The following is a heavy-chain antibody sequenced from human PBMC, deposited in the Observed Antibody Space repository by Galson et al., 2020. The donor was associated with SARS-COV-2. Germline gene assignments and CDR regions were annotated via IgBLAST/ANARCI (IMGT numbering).Heavy chain of an antibody. CDR1: GGSISSSSYY. CDR2: IYYSGST. D-gene: IGHD2-15*01. J-gene: IGHJ6*02. V-gene: IGHV4-39*01. Sequence: SETLSLTCTVSGGSISSSSYYWGWIRQPPGKGLEWIGSIYYSGSTYYNPSLKSRVTISVDTSKNQFSLKLSSVTAADTAVYYCASHLSLRYCSGYPEDYYGMDVWGQGTTVTVSS. CDR3: ASHLSLRYCSGYPEDYYGMDV.